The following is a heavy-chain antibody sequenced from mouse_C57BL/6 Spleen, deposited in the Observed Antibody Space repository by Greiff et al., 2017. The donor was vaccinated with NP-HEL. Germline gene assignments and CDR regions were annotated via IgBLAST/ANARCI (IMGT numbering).Heavy chain of an antibody. CDR3: AVAWFAY. CDR1: GFTFSDYG. J-gene: IGHJ3*01. Sequence: DVKLVESGGGLVKPGGSLKLSCAASGFTFSDYGMHWVRQAPEKGLEWVAYISSGSSTIYYADTVKGRFTISRDNAKNTLFLQMTSLRSEDTAMYYCAVAWFAYWGQGTLVTVSA. V-gene: IGHV5-17*01. CDR2: ISSGSSTI.